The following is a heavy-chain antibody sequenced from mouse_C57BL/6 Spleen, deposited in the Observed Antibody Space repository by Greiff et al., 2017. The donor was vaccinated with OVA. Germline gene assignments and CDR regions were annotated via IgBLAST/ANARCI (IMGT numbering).Heavy chain of an antibody. D-gene: IGHD1-1*01. Sequence: QVQLKESGAELARPGASVKLSCKASGYTFTSYGISWVKQRTGQGLEWIGEIYPRSGNNYYNEKFKGKATLTADKSSSTASMELRSLTSEDSAVYFCASYGSSWAWFAYWGQGTLVTVSA. CDR2: IYPRSGNN. V-gene: IGHV1-81*01. CDR3: ASYGSSWAWFAY. J-gene: IGHJ3*01. CDR1: GYTFTSYG.